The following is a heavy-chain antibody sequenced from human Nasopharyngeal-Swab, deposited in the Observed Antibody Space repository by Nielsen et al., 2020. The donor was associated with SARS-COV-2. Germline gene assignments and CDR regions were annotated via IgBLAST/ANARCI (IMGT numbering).Heavy chain of an antibody. D-gene: IGHD4-11*01. V-gene: IGHV3-21*01. J-gene: IGHJ6*02. CDR3: ARAQLRLQYYGMDV. Sequence: GESLKISCAASGFTFSSYSMNWVRQAPGKGLEWVSSISSSSSYIYYADSVKGRFTISRDNAKNSLYLQMNSLRAEDTAVYYCARAQLRLQYYGMDVWGQGTTVTVSS. CDR2: ISSSSSYI. CDR1: GFTFSSYS.